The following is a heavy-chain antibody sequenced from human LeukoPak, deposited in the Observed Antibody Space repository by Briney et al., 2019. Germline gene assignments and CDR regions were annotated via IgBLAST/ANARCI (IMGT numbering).Heavy chain of an antibody. Sequence: GGSLRLSCTVSGFTVSSNSMSWVRQAPGKGLEWVSFIYSDNTHYSDSVKGRFTISRDNSKNTLYLQMNSLRAEDTAVYYCARERYSYGYFDYWGQGTLVTVSS. CDR3: ARERYSYGYFDY. CDR2: IYSDNT. D-gene: IGHD5-18*01. V-gene: IGHV3-53*01. J-gene: IGHJ4*02. CDR1: GFTVSSNS.